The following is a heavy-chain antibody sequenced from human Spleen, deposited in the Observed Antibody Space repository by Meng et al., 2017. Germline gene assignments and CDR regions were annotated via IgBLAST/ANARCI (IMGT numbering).Heavy chain of an antibody. CDR1: GGSFSDYY. J-gene: IGHJ4*02. CDR3: ARSSFSASPYYFGY. CDR2: IYYSGST. Sequence: QGPLPQGGAGLLKPSETLSLTCVVSGGSFSDYYWSWSRQRPGKGLEWIGYIYYSGSTYYNPSLKSRLTISVDTSQNQFSLNLNSVTAADTAVYYCARSSFSASPYYFGYWGLGTLVTVSS. D-gene: IGHD3-3*02. V-gene: IGHV4-31*11.